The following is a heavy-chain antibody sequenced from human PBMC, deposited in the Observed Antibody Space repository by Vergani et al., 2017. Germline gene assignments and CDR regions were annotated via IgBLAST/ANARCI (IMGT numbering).Heavy chain of an antibody. V-gene: IGHV3-7*01. CDR1: GGSISSGDYY. CDR3: ARIRGGSAPYLQY. CDR2: IKRDGTET. Sequence: VQLQESGPGLVKPSETLSLTCTVSGGSISSGDYYWSWIRLAPGKGLDWVASIKRDGTETFYVDSVKGRFTISRDNAKTTLYLQMNSLRDEDRGVYYCARIRGGSAPYLQYWGQGTLVTVAS. J-gene: IGHJ1*01. D-gene: IGHD2-15*01.